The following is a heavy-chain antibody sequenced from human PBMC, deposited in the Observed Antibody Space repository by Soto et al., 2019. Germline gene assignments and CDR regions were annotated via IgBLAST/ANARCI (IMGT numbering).Heavy chain of an antibody. Sequence: QVQLVESGGGVVQPGRSLRLSCAASGFTFSRYTMHWVRQAPGKGLEWVAVTSYDGSTKYYADSVKGRFTISRDNNNNTLFLQVNSLRAEDTAVYYCANDGGFDYGFWYFDLWGRGPLVTVSS. J-gene: IGHJ2*01. V-gene: IGHV3-30-3*02. D-gene: IGHD4-17*01. CDR3: ANDGGFDYGFWYFDL. CDR1: GFTFSRYT. CDR2: TSYDGSTK.